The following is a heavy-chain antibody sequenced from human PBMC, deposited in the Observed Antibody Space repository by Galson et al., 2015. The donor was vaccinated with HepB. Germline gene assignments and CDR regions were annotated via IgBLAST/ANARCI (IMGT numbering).Heavy chain of an antibody. J-gene: IGHJ6*02. CDR1: GFTFSSYA. V-gene: IGHV3-30*04. Sequence: SLRLSCAASGFTFSSYAMHWVRQAPGKGLEWVAVISYDGSNKYYADSVKGRFTISRDNSKNTLYLQMNSLRAEDTAVYYCARGAPRFVGYGYWVYYYYYYGMDVWGQGTTVTVSS. CDR3: ARGAPRFVGYGYWVYYYYYYGMDV. D-gene: IGHD5-18*01. CDR2: ISYDGSNK.